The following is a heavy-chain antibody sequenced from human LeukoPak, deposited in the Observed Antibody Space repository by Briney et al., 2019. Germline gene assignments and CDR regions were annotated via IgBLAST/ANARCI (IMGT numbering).Heavy chain of an antibody. D-gene: IGHD3-3*01. CDR3: ASNSFGSYYDFWSGSTY. CDR2: IWYDGSNK. J-gene: IGHJ4*02. V-gene: IGHV3-33*08. Sequence: GRSLRLSCAASGFTFRSFGMHWVRQAPGKGLEWVAVIWYDGSNKYYTDSVKGRFTISRDNSKNTLYLQMNSLRAEDTAVYYCASNSFGSYYDFWSGSTYWGQGTLVTVSS. CDR1: GFTFRSFG.